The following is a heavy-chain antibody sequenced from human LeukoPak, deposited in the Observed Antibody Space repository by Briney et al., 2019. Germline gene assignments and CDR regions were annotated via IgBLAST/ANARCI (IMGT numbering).Heavy chain of an antibody. CDR2: FYYSGST. V-gene: IGHV4-59*08. Sequence: SETLSLTCTVSGGSISSYHWSWIRQPPGKGLEWIGFFYYSGSTNYNPSLKSRVTISVDTSKNQFSLKLSSVTAADTAVYYCARHYGSGSYYNPDGAFDIWGQGTMVTVSS. D-gene: IGHD3-10*01. CDR1: GGSISSYH. J-gene: IGHJ3*02. CDR3: ARHYGSGSYYNPDGAFDI.